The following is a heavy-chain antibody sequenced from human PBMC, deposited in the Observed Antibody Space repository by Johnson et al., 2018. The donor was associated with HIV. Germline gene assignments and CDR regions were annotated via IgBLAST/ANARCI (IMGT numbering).Heavy chain of an antibody. CDR1: GFTFSSYD. J-gene: IGHJ3*02. CDR2: IGTAGDT. V-gene: IGHV3-13*01. CDR3: ARECSGGSCYPLDHDAFDI. Sequence: EKLVESGGGLVQPGGSLRLSCAASGFTFSSYDMHWVRQATGKGLEWVSAIGTAGDTYYPGSVKSRFTISRDNSKNTLYLQMNSLRAEDTAVYYCARECSGGSCYPLDHDAFDIWGQGTMVTVSS. D-gene: IGHD2-15*01.